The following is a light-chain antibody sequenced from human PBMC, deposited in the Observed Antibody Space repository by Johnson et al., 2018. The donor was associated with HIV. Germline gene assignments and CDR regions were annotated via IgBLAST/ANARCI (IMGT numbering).Light chain of an antibody. J-gene: IGLJ1*01. Sequence: QSVLTQPPSVSAAPGQRVTISCSGSSSNIGNNYVSWYQQVPGTAPKLLIFDNNKRPSGIPDRFSGSKSGSSATLAITGLQTGDEGDYYCGSWDTSLSASLFGNGTKVSVL. V-gene: IGLV1-51*01. CDR1: SSNIGNNY. CDR2: DNN. CDR3: GSWDTSLSASL.